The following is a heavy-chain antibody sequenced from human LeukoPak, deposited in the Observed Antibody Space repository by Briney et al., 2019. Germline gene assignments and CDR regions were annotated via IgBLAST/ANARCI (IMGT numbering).Heavy chain of an antibody. J-gene: IGHJ6*02. CDR3: AKVILEDYYYYGMDV. Sequence: PGGSLRLSCAASGFTFSSYSMNWVRQAPGKGLEWVSYISSSSSTIYYADSVKGRFTISRDNAQNSLYLQMNSLRAEDTALYYCAKVILEDYYYYGMDVWGQGTTVTVSS. V-gene: IGHV3-48*01. D-gene: IGHD2-21*01. CDR1: GFTFSSYS. CDR2: ISSSSSTI.